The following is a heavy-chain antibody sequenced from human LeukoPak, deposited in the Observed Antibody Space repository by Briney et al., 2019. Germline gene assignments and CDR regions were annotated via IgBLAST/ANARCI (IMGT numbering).Heavy chain of an antibody. J-gene: IGHJ4*02. D-gene: IGHD1-26*01. CDR3: ARDIVGATSPALRY. CDR1: GFTFSSYA. CDR2: ISYDGSNK. V-gene: IGHV3-30-3*01. Sequence: GGSLRLSCAASGFTFSSYAMHWVREAPGKGLEWVAVISYDGSNKYYADSVKGRFTISRDNSKNTLYLQMNSLRAEDTAVYYCARDIVGATSPALRYWGQGTLVTVAS.